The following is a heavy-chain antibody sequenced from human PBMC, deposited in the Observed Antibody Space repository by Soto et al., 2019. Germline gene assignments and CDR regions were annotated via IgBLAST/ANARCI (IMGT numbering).Heavy chain of an antibody. CDR2: ISSSSSYT. Sequence: GGSLRLSCAASGFTFSDYYMSWIRQAPGKGLEWVSYISSSSSYTNYADSVKGRFTISRDNAKNSLYLQMNSLRAEDTAVYYCAKEYYDFWSGYPVGAFDIWGQGTMVTVSS. CDR3: AKEYYDFWSGYPVGAFDI. J-gene: IGHJ3*02. V-gene: IGHV3-11*06. D-gene: IGHD3-3*01. CDR1: GFTFSDYY.